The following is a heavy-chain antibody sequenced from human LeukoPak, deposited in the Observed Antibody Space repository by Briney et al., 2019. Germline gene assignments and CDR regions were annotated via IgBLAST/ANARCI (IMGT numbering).Heavy chain of an antibody. Sequence: ASVKVSCKASGGTFSNYAISWVRQAPGQGLEWMGIINPSGGSTSYAQKFQGRVTMTRDMSTSTVYMELSSLRSEDTAVYYCARSLKFDFWSGYQPPFYFDYWGQGTLVTVSS. V-gene: IGHV1-46*01. CDR2: INPSGGST. CDR3: ARSLKFDFWSGYQPPFYFDY. D-gene: IGHD3-3*01. J-gene: IGHJ4*02. CDR1: GGTFSNYA.